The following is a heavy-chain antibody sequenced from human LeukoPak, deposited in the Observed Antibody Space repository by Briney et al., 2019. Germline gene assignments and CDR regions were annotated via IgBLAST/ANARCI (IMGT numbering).Heavy chain of an antibody. Sequence: ESGPTLVKPTQTLTLTCTFSGFSLSTSGVGVGWIRQPPGKALEWLALIYWNDDKRYSPSLKSRLTITKDTSKNQVVLTMTNMDPVDTATYHCAHSYLAEYYFDYWGQGTLVTVSS. D-gene: IGHD3-16*02. CDR1: GFSLSTSGVG. V-gene: IGHV2-5*01. CDR2: IYWNDDK. J-gene: IGHJ4*02. CDR3: AHSYLAEYYFDY.